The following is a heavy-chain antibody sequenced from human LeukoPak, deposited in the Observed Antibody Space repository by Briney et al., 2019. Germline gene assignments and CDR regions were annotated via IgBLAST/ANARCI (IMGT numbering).Heavy chain of an antibody. J-gene: IGHJ4*02. CDR2: IYHSGST. D-gene: IGHD3-10*01. CDR1: GGSISSGGYY. Sequence: SQTLSLTCTVSGGSISSGGYYWSWIRQPPGKGLEWIGYIYHSGSTYYNPSLKSRVTISVDRSKNQFSLKLSSVTAADTAVYYCARGEYYYGSGSMDYWGQGTLVTVSS. CDR3: ARGEYYYGSGSMDY. V-gene: IGHV4-30-2*01.